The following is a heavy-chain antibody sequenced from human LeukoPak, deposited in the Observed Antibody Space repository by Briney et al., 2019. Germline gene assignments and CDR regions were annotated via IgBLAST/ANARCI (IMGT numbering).Heavy chain of an antibody. CDR1: GGSFSGYY. J-gene: IGHJ4*02. Sequence: PSETLSLTCAVYGGSFSGYYWSWIRQPPGKGLEWIGEISHSGSTNYNPSLKSRVTISVDTSKNQFSLKLSSVTAADTAVYYCARVVVRFWSGYPIDYWGQGTLVTVSS. CDR3: ARVVVRFWSGYPIDY. D-gene: IGHD3-3*01. V-gene: IGHV4-34*01. CDR2: ISHSGST.